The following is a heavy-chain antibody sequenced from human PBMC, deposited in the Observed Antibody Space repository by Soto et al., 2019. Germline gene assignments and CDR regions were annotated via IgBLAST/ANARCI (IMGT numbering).Heavy chain of an antibody. Sequence: SETLSLTCTVSGGSISSYYWSWIRQPPGKELEWIGYIYYSGSTNYNPSLKSRVTISVDTSKNQFSLKLSSVTAADTAVYYCARLYCSSTSCYEDPRYYYYYMDVWGKGTTVTVSS. CDR3: ARLYCSSTSCYEDPRYYYYYMDV. CDR1: GGSISSYY. V-gene: IGHV4-59*08. D-gene: IGHD2-2*01. J-gene: IGHJ6*03. CDR2: IYYSGST.